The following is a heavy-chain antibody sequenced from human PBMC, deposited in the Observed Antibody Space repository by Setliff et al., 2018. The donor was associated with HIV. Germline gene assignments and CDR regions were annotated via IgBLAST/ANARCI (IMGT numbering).Heavy chain of an antibody. CDR2: ISGSGGNT. D-gene: IGHD3-16*02. CDR3: AKGLSGPFDY. V-gene: IGHV3-23*01. Sequence: GGSLRLSCAASGFTFGSYAMSWVRQAPGKGLGWVSAISGSGGNTYYADSVKGRLTISRDNSKNTLYLEINSLRVEDTALYYCAKGLSGPFDYWGQGTLVTVS. CDR1: GFTFGSYA. J-gene: IGHJ4*02.